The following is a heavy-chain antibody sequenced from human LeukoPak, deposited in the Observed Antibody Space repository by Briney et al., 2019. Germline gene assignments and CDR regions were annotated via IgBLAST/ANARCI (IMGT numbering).Heavy chain of an antibody. CDR3: VRVVGWELLDY. V-gene: IGHV1-2*02. Sequence: GASVTVSCKPSGYTFTGYYMHWVRQAPGQGLEWMGWINPNSGGTNYAQNFQGRVTMTRDTSISTAYMEVSRLKSDDTAVYYCVRVVGWELLDYWGQGTLVTVSS. D-gene: IGHD1-26*01. J-gene: IGHJ4*02. CDR1: GYTFTGYY. CDR2: INPNSGGT.